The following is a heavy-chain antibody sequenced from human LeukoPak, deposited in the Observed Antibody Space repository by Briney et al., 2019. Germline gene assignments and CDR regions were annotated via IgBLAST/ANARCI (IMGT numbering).Heavy chain of an antibody. Sequence: SETLSLTCTVSGGSISSYYWSWIRQPPGKGLEWIGYIYYSGSTNYNPSLKSRVTTSVDTSKNQFSLKLSSVTAADTAVYYCARESGGSGSYVDYWGQGTLVTVSS. CDR2: IYYSGST. D-gene: IGHD3-10*01. CDR1: GGSISSYY. J-gene: IGHJ4*02. CDR3: ARESGGSGSYVDY. V-gene: IGHV4-59*01.